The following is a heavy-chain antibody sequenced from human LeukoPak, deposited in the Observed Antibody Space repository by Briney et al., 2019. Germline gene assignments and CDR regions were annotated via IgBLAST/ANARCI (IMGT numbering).Heavy chain of an antibody. CDR3: ASTYYYDSSGYYRYDY. D-gene: IGHD3-22*01. CDR1: GGTFSSYT. CDR2: IIPILGIA. V-gene: IGHV1-69*02. J-gene: IGHJ4*02. Sequence: SVKVSCKASGGTFSSYTISWVRQAPGQGLEWMGRIIPILGIANYAQKFQGRVTITADKSTNTAYMELNSLRSEDTAVYYCASTYYYDSSGYYRYDYWGQGTLVTVSS.